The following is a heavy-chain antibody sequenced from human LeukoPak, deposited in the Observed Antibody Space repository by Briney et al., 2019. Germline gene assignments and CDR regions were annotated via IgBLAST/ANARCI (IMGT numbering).Heavy chain of an antibody. CDR1: GYTFTGYY. Sequence: ASVTVSCKASGYTFTGYYMHWVRQAPGQGLEWMGWINPNSGGTNYAQKFQGRVTMTRDTSISTAYMELSRLRSDDTAVYYCARSSAYYYGSGSYYTSLEYFQHWGQGTLVSVSS. J-gene: IGHJ1*01. V-gene: IGHV1-2*02. CDR2: INPNSGGT. D-gene: IGHD3-10*01. CDR3: ARSSAYYYGSGSYYTSLEYFQH.